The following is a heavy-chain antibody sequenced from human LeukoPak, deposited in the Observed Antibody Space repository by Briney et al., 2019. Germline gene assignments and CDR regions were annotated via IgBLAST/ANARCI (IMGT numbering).Heavy chain of an antibody. J-gene: IGHJ5*02. CDR1: GGSVSSGSYH. Sequence: SETLSLTCTVSGGSVSSGSYHWSWIRQPPGKGLEWIGYIYYSGNTNNNPSLKSRVTISIDTSKNQFSLKLGSVTAADTAVYYCARGLTHFDPWGQGTLVTVSS. V-gene: IGHV4-61*01. D-gene: IGHD2-15*01. CDR2: IYYSGNT. CDR3: ARGLTHFDP.